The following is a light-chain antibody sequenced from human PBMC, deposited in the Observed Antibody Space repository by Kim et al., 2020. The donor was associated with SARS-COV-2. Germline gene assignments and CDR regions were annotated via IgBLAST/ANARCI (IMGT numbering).Light chain of an antibody. Sequence: LGERANINCKSSQSVLHSSNNKNYLAWYQHKPGQPPKVLIYWASTRESGVPDRFSGSGSGTDFTLTISGLQAEDVAVYYCQHRGTFGQGTKVDIK. CDR3: QHRGT. J-gene: IGKJ1*01. CDR2: WAS. CDR1: QSVLHSSNNKNY. V-gene: IGKV4-1*01.